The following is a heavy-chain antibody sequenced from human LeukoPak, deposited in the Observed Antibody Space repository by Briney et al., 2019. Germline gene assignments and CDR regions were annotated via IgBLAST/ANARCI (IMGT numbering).Heavy chain of an antibody. J-gene: IGHJ6*03. Sequence: GASVKVSCKASGYTFTSYYMHWVRQAPGQGLEWMGVINPSGGRTSYAQKFQGRVTMTRDMSTSTAYMELRSLRSDDTAVYYCARDRGYMDVWGKGTTVTISS. V-gene: IGHV1-46*01. CDR3: ARDRGYMDV. D-gene: IGHD3-10*01. CDR2: INPSGGRT. CDR1: GYTFTSYY.